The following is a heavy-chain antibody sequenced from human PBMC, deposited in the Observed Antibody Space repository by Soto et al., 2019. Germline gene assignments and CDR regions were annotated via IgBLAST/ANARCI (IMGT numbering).Heavy chain of an antibody. J-gene: IGHJ4*02. CDR2: ISNSGGNT. V-gene: IGHV3-23*01. CDR1: GFIFKDYA. CDR3: AKDPDRDMVETGTTFDY. D-gene: IGHD1-7*01. Sequence: PGGSLRLSCAGAGFIFKDYAMTWVRQAPGKGLEWVSSISNSGGNTYYADSVEGRFTVSRDNAKNTLYLQMNSLRDEDTAVYYWAKDPDRDMVETGTTFDYWGQGTLVTVSS.